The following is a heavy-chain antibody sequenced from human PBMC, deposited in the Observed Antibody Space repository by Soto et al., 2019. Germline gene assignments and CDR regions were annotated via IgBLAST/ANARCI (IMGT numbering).Heavy chain of an antibody. CDR3: AKGDTAMVGGFDY. Sequence: EVQLLESGGGLVQPGGSLRLSCAASGFTFSSYAMSWVRQAPGKGLEWVSAISGSGGSTYYVDSVKGRFTISRDNSKNTLYRQMNSLRAEDTAVYYCAKGDTAMVGGFDYWGQGTLVTVSS. D-gene: IGHD5-18*01. V-gene: IGHV3-23*01. J-gene: IGHJ4*02. CDR2: ISGSGGST. CDR1: GFTFSSYA.